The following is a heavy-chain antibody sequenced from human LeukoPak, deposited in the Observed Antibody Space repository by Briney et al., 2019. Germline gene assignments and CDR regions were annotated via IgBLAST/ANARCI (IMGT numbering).Heavy chain of an antibody. Sequence: GASVKVSRKASGGTFSSYTISWVRQAPGQGLEWMGRIIPILGIANYAQKFQGRVTITADKSTSTAYMELSSLRSEDTAVYYCARDATIYDSSSYYYLWWGQGTLVTVSS. CDR2: IIPILGIA. J-gene: IGHJ4*02. V-gene: IGHV1-69*04. CDR1: GGTFSSYT. CDR3: ARDATIYDSSSYYYLW. D-gene: IGHD3-22*01.